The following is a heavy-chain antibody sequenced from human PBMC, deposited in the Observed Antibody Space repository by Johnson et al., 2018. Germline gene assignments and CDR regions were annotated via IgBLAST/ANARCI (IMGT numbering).Heavy chain of an antibody. CDR3: TKELGLRVGYYYGMDV. Sequence: QVQLVQSGGGVVQPGRSLRLSCAASGFTFSSYGMHWVRQAPGKGLEWVAVISYDGSNKYYADSVKGRFTISKDNSKNTLYLQMNSRRSEDTAGYYCTKELGLRVGYYYGMDVWGQGTTVTVSS. CDR2: ISYDGSNK. V-gene: IGHV3-30*18. CDR1: GFTFSSYG. D-gene: IGHD5-18*01. J-gene: IGHJ6*02.